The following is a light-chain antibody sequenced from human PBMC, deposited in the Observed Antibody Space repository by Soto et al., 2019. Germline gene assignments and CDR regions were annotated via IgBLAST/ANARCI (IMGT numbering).Light chain of an antibody. J-gene: IGLJ2*01. CDR3: CSYAGSSTFHVV. V-gene: IGLV2-23*03. CDR1: SSDVGSYNL. Sequence: QSALTQPASVSGSPGQSITISCTGTSSDVGSYNLVSWYQQHPGKAPKLMIYEGSKRPSGVSNRFSGSKSGNTASLTISRLQAEDEADYYCCSYAGSSTFHVVFGGGTKLTVL. CDR2: EGS.